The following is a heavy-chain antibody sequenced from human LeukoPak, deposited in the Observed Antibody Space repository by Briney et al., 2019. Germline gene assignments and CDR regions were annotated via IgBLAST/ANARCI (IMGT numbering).Heavy chain of an antibody. CDR2: ISYDGSNN. J-gene: IGHJ4*02. V-gene: IGHV3-30*18. CDR3: AKGGATSRDPGAY. Sequence: PGRSLRLSCAASGFPFSSYGMHWARQAPGKGLEWVALISYDGSNNHYADSVKGRFSISRDDSKNTLYLQMNSLRAEDTAVYYCAKGGATSRDPGAYWGQGTLVTVSS. D-gene: IGHD7-27*01. CDR1: GFPFSSYG.